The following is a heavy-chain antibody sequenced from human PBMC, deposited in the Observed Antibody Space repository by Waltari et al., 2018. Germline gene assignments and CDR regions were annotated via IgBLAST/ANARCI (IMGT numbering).Heavy chain of an antibody. CDR1: GASVSGGSYY. Sequence: QVQLQESGPGLVKPSQTLSLTCTVSGASVSGGSYYWTWFRQPAGKGLEWIGHISTSGSTSYNPSLKTRVTISVDTSKNQFSLKLSSVTAADTALYYCARGNNDFWSSYDGAFDIWGQGTMVSVSS. D-gene: IGHD3-3*01. J-gene: IGHJ3*02. CDR3: ARGNNDFWSSYDGAFDI. CDR2: ISTSGST. V-gene: IGHV4-61*02.